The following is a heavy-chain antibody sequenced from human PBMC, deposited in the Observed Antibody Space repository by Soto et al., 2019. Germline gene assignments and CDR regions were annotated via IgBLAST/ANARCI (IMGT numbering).Heavy chain of an antibody. J-gene: IGHJ4*02. Sequence: PXGSLKLSYAASGLTVSSNYMSLVRQAPGKGLEWVSVIYSGGSTYYADSVKGRFTISRDNSKNTLYLQMNSLRAEDTDVYYCARERTYYFDYWGQGTLVTVSS. CDR2: IYSGGST. V-gene: IGHV3-53*01. CDR1: GLTVSSNY. CDR3: ARERTYYFDY.